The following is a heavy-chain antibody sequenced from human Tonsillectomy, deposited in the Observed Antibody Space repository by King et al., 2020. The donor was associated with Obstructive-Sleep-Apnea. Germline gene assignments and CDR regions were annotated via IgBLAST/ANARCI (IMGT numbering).Heavy chain of an antibody. V-gene: IGHV3-23*04. D-gene: IGHD3-16*02. CDR3: ACPRGYDYVWGSYRYRYFDY. CDR2: ISGSGGST. J-gene: IGHJ4*02. CDR1: GFTFSSYA. Sequence: VQLVESGGGLVQPGGSLRLSCAASGFTFSSYAMSWVRQAPGKGLEWVSAISGSGGSTYYADSVKGRFTISRDNSKNTLYLQMNSLRAEDTAVYYCACPRGYDYVWGSYRYRYFDYWGQGTLVTVSS.